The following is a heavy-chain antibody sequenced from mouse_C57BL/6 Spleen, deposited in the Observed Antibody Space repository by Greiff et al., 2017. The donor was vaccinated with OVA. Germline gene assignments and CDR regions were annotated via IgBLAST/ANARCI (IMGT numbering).Heavy chain of an antibody. Sequence: QVQLQQPGAELVRPGSSVKLSCKASGYTFTSYWMHWVKQRPIQGLEWIGNIDPSDSETHYNQKFKDKATLTVDKSSSTAYMQLSSLTSEDSAVYNCAIPPFYSSSSRYFDVWGTGTTVTVSS. J-gene: IGHJ1*03. CDR1: GYTFTSYW. D-gene: IGHD1-1*01. CDR2: IDPSDSET. CDR3: AIPPFYSSSSRYFDV. V-gene: IGHV1-52*01.